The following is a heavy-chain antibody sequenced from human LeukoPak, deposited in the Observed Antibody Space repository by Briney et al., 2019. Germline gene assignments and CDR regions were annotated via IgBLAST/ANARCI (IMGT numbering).Heavy chain of an antibody. CDR3: ARVDTVTTTLDY. V-gene: IGHV4-61*01. D-gene: IGHD4-17*01. J-gene: IGHJ4*02. CDR1: GGSVSSGNYY. Sequence: PSETLSLTCTVSGGSVSSGNYYWSWTRQPPGKGLESIGYIHYTGSPNYNPSLKSRVTISVDTSNNQFSLRLNSVTAADTAVYYCARVDTVTTTLDYWGQGTLVTVSS. CDR2: IHYTGSP.